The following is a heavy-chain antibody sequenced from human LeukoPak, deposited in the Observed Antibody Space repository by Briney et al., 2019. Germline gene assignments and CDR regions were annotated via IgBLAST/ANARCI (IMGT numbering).Heavy chain of an antibody. CDR1: GYSFINYD. Sequence: GASVKVSCKASGYSFINYDINWVRQATGQGLEWMGWMNPNTGNTGYAQKFQGRLTMTRDTSMKTANMGLNSLRSEDTAVYYCARSLRYESSGYDAFDIWGQGTMVTVSS. D-gene: IGHD3-22*01. CDR3: ARSLRYESSGYDAFDI. V-gene: IGHV1-8*01. CDR2: MNPNTGNT. J-gene: IGHJ3*02.